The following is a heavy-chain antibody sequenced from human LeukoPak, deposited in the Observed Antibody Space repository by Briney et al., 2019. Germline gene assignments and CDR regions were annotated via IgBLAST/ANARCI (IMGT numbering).Heavy chain of an antibody. Sequence: ASVKVSCKASGYTFTSYGISWVRQAPGQGLEWMGWISAYNGNTNYAQKLQGRVTMTTDTSTSTAYMELRSLRSDDTAVYYCASGEPRYSSRIVVGDNWGQGTLVTVSS. CDR3: ASGEPRYSSRIVVGDN. CDR2: ISAYNGNT. J-gene: IGHJ4*02. CDR1: GYTFTSYG. V-gene: IGHV1-18*01. D-gene: IGHD3-22*01.